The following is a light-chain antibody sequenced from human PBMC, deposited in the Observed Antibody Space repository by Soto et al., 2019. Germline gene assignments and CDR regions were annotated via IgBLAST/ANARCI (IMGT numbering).Light chain of an antibody. CDR1: KSISSN. CDR2: GVS. CDR3: QQYDNWPLT. Sequence: EIVMTQSPVTLSASPGERVTLSCRTNKSISSNLAWYQQKRGQAPRLLISGVSTRASGVPDSFSGSGSVADFTLTISSLQSEDFAVYYCQQYDNWPLTFGGGTKVDIK. J-gene: IGKJ4*01. V-gene: IGKV3-15*01.